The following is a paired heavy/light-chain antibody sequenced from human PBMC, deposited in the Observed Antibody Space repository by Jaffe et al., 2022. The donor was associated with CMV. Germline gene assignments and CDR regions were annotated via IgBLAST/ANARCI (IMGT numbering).Heavy chain of an antibody. D-gene: IGHD3-10*01. CDR2: ITRSSSYI. Sequence: EVQLVESGGGLVKPGGSLRLSCAASGFTFSTYTMTWVRQAPGKGLEWVSSITRSSSYIYYGDSVKGRFTISRDDAKNSLYLQMNSLRAEDTAVYYCARSYGSGSYYTVYYYMDVWGRGTTVTVSS. J-gene: IGHJ6*03. V-gene: IGHV3-21*06. CDR3: ARSYGSGSYYTVYYYMDV. CDR1: GFTFSTYT.
Light chain of an antibody. CDR3: QQSSSTPIFT. Sequence: DIQMTQSPSSLSASVGDRVTITCRTSQDISRYLNWYQQKPGKAPKVLIYGASSLQNGVPSRFSGSGSGTDFTLTISSLQPEDFATYYCQQSSSTPIFTFGPGTKVDIK. V-gene: IGKV1-39*01. CDR1: QDISRY. J-gene: IGKJ3*01. CDR2: GAS.